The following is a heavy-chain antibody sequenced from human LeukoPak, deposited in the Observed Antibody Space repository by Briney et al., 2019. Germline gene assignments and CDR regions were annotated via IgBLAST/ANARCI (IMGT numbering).Heavy chain of an antibody. J-gene: IGHJ4*02. D-gene: IGHD3-10*01. CDR1: GGTFSSYA. CDR2: IIPIFGTA. Sequence: SVKVSCKASGGTFSSYAISWVRQAPGQGLEWMGGIIPIFGTANYAQKFQGRVTITAVESTSTAYMELSSLRSEDTAVYYCARDYYGSGSYYKPFDYWGQGTLVTVSS. V-gene: IGHV1-69*13. CDR3: ARDYYGSGSYYKPFDY.